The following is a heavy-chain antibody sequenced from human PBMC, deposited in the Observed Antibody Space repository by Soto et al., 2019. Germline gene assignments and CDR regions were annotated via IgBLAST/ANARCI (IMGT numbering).Heavy chain of an antibody. V-gene: IGHV2-5*01. CDR1: GFSLRTSGVG. D-gene: IGHD6-19*01. J-gene: IGHJ5*02. CDR2: IYWNDDK. CDR3: AKSGSSGWYGWFDP. Sequence: VPTRVNPTQTLTLTCIFSGFSLRTSGVGVGWIRQPPGKALEWLGFIYWNDDKRYSPSLKSRLTITKDTSKNQVVLTMTNMDPVDTATYYCAKSGSSGWYGWFDPWGQGTLVTVSS.